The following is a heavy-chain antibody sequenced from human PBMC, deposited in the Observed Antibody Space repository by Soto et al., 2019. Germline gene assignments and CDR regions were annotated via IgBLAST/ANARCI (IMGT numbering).Heavy chain of an antibody. D-gene: IGHD3-10*01. Sequence: LRLSCAASGFIFKMYWMHWVRQSPGKGLVWISRIYNDGTYSDYADSVRGRFTISRDNVNDTLYLQMNNLRAEDSGLYYCTRGPRPISTGTGAYWGQGTQVTVS. CDR1: GFIFKMYW. J-gene: IGHJ4*02. CDR3: TRGPRPISTGTGAY. CDR2: IYNDGTYS. V-gene: IGHV3-74*01.